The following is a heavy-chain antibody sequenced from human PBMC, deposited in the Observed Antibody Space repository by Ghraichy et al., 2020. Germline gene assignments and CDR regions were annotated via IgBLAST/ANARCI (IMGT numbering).Heavy chain of an antibody. CDR2: ISPNSGGT. V-gene: IGHV1-2*02. J-gene: IGHJ5*02. CDR3: ARDPSGYDFPWFDP. D-gene: IGHD5-12*01. CDR1: GYTFTGYY. Sequence: ASVKVSCKASGYTFTGYYMHWVRQAPGQGLEWMGWISPNSGGTNYAQKFQGRVTMTRDTSISTAYMELSRLRSDDTAVYYCARDPSGYDFPWFDPWGQGTLVTVSS.